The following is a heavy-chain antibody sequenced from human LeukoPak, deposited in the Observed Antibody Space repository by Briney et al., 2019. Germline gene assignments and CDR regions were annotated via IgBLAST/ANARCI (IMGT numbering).Heavy chain of an antibody. CDR1: GGSFSGYY. Sequence: SETLSLTCAVYGGSFSGYYWSWIRQPPGKGLEWIGEINHSGSTNYNPSLKSRVTISVDTSKNQFSLKLSSVTAADTAVYYCASIAAAGTYNSRYYYYGMDVWGKGTTVTVSS. V-gene: IGHV4-34*01. CDR3: ASIAAAGTYNSRYYYYGMDV. D-gene: IGHD6-13*01. J-gene: IGHJ6*04. CDR2: INHSGST.